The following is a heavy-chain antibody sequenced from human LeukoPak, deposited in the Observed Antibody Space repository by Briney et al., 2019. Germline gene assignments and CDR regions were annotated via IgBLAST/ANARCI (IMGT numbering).Heavy chain of an antibody. V-gene: IGHV3-9*01. CDR2: ISWNSGSI. J-gene: IGHJ4*02. CDR3: AKDEPLRDFWSGYFDY. D-gene: IGHD3-3*01. Sequence: GGSLRLSCAASGFTFDDYAMHWVRQAPGKGLEWVSGISWNSGSIGYADSVKGRFTISRDNAKNSLYLQMNSLRAEDTAVYYCAKDEPLRDFWSGYFDYWGQGTLVTVSS. CDR1: GFTFDDYA.